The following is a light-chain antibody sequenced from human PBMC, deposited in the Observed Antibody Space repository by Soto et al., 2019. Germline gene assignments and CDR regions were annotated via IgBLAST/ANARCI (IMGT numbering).Light chain of an antibody. CDR3: QQRSNWPPIT. J-gene: IGKJ5*01. CDR2: DAS. V-gene: IGKV3-11*01. CDR1: QSVRTN. Sequence: IVLPQSPGTLSFSPGERATLSRRASQSVRTNLAWYQQKPGQAPRLLIYDASNRATGIPARFSGSGSGTDFTLTISSLEPEDFAVYYCQQRSNWPPITFGQGTRLEIK.